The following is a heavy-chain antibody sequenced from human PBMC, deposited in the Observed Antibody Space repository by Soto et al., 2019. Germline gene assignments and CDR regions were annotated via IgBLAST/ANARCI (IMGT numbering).Heavy chain of an antibody. CDR1: GFTFSSYG. CDR3: ARDRKYYGSGSYVYYYYGMDV. J-gene: IGHJ6*02. Sequence: LRLSCAASGFTFSSYGMHWVSQAPGKGLEWVAFIWYDGSNKYYADSVKGRFTISRDNSKNTLYLQMNSLRAEDTAVYYCARDRKYYGSGSYVYYYYGMDVWGQGTTVTVSS. D-gene: IGHD3-10*01. V-gene: IGHV3-33*01. CDR2: IWYDGSNK.